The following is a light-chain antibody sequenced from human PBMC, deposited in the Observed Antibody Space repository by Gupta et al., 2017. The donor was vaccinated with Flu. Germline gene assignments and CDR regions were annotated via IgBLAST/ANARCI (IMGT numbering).Light chain of an antibody. CDR1: QPIDTN. Sequence: TATLSCRASQPIDTNLVGYQHKPGQPPRLLIYGASTRATGIPGRFSASGSGTDFTLTITSLQSEDFALYYCQQYNNWPPALTFGGGTKVEI. V-gene: IGKV3-15*01. J-gene: IGKJ4*01. CDR2: GAS. CDR3: QQYNNWPPALT.